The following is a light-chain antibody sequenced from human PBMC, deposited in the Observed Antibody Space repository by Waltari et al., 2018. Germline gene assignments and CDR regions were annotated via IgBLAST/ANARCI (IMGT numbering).Light chain of an antibody. CDR3: QQSYRPPWT. CDR2: GAS. V-gene: IGKV1-39*01. Sequence: DIQMTQSPSSLSASVGDRVTVTCRASQSINIFLNWYQQRPGKAPKLLIFGASTLQTGVPFRFSASGSGTDFTLTISSLQPEDVATYYCQQSYRPPWTFGQGTKVEIK. J-gene: IGKJ1*01. CDR1: QSINIF.